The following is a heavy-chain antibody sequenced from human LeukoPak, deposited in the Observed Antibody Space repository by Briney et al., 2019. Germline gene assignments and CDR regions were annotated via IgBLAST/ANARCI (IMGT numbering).Heavy chain of an antibody. Sequence: GGSLRLSCAASGFTFSTYNMNWVRQAPGKGLEWVSSISGSSSYIYYADSVKGRFSISRDNAKNSLYLQMNSLRAEDTAVYYCARDLLGWELHYFDYWGQGTQVTVSS. V-gene: IGHV3-21*01. CDR2: ISGSSSYI. CDR3: ARDLLGWELHYFDY. CDR1: GFTFSTYN. D-gene: IGHD1-26*01. J-gene: IGHJ4*02.